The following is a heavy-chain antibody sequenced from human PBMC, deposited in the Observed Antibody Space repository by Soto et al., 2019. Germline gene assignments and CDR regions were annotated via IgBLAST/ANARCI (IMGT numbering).Heavy chain of an antibody. Sequence: SETLSLTCAVYGGSFSGCFWNWMRQTPGKGLEWIGKVNHNGRNNYNPSLKSRVTISLDMSKNQISLKLTSVTAADTAVYYCARGGSSDWQVAFDFWGQGTMVTVSS. CDR1: GGSFSGCF. CDR2: VNHNGRN. V-gene: IGHV4-34*01. J-gene: IGHJ3*01. D-gene: IGHD6-19*01. CDR3: ARGGSSDWQVAFDF.